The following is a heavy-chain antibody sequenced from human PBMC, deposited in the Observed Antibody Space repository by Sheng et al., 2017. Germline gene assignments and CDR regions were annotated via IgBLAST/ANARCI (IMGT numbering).Heavy chain of an antibody. D-gene: IGHD3-9*01. V-gene: IGHV4-31*11. CDR2: IYFSGST. J-gene: IGHJ4*02. CDR3: ARGADLRYFDWSPQSFDY. CDR1: GGSISSGGYY. Sequence: QVQLQESGPGLVKPSQTLSLTCAVSGGSISSGGYYWSWNRQHPGKGLEWIGYIYFSGSTYYNPSLKSRVTISVDTSKNQFSLKLSSVTAADTAVYYCARGADLRYFDWSPQSFDYWGQGTLVTVSS.